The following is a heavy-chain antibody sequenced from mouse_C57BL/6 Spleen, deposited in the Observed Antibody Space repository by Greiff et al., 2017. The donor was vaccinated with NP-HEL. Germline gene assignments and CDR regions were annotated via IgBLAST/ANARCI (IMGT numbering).Heavy chain of an antibody. D-gene: IGHD4-1*01. CDR1: GFTFSSYT. V-gene: IGHV5-9*01. J-gene: IGHJ2*01. Sequence: EVKVVESGGGLVKPGGSLKLSCAASGFTFSSYTMSWVRQTPEKRLEWVATISGGGGNTYYPDSVKGRFTISRDNAKNTLYLQMSSLRSEDTALYYCARRTGTRNYFDYWGQGTTLTVSS. CDR3: ARRTGTRNYFDY. CDR2: ISGGGGNT.